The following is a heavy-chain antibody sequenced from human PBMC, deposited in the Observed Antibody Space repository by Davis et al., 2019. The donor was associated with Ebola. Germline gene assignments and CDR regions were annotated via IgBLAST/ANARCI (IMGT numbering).Heavy chain of an antibody. CDR3: ARYRAVAGTQYYGMDV. Sequence: ASVKVSCKASGGTFSSYAISWVRQAPGQGLEWMGWINAGNGNTKYSQKFQGRVTITRDTSASTAYMELSSLRSEDTAVYYCARYRAVAGTQYYGMDVWGQGTTVTVSS. CDR1: GGTFSSYA. J-gene: IGHJ6*02. D-gene: IGHD6-19*01. V-gene: IGHV1-3*01. CDR2: INAGNGNT.